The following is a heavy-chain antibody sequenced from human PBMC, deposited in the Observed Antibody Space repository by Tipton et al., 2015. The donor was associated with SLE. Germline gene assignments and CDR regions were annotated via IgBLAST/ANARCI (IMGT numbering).Heavy chain of an antibody. D-gene: IGHD6-13*01. V-gene: IGHV4-59*13. J-gene: IGHJ5*02. CDR1: GGSISSYY. Sequence: TLSLTCSVSGGSISSYYWSWIRQPPGNGLEWIGYINHGGSTRINPSLRSRVTISLDTSKNQLSLNVTSVTAADTAFYYCAGARIAAIGWRWFAACGQGTLVTVSS. CDR2: INHGGST. CDR3: AGARIAAIGWRWFAA.